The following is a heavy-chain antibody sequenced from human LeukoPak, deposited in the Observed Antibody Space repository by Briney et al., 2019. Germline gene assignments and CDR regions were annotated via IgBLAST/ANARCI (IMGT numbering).Heavy chain of an antibody. CDR3: ARALIGYYFDY. Sequence: GGSLRLSCAASGFTFSDYYMSWIRQAPGKGLEWVSYISSSGSTIYYADSVKGRFTISRDTSKNTLYLQMNSLRPEDTAVYYCARALIGYYFDYWGQGTLVTVSS. D-gene: IGHD2-8*01. V-gene: IGHV3-11*04. CDR2: ISSSGSTI. J-gene: IGHJ4*02. CDR1: GFTFSDYY.